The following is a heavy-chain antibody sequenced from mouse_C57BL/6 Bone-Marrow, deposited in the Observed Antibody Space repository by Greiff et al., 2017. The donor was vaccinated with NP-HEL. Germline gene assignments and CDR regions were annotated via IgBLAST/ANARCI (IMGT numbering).Heavy chain of an antibody. CDR3: ARHEDGSSYVENFDV. D-gene: IGHD1-1*01. Sequence: EVKLLESGGGLVKPGGSLKLSCAASGFTFSSYTMSWVRQTPEKRLEWVATISGVGGNTYYPDSVKGRFTISRDNAKNTLYLQMSSLRSEDTALYYCARHEDGSSYVENFDVWGTGTTVTVSS. CDR1: GFTFSSYT. CDR2: ISGVGGNT. V-gene: IGHV5-9*01. J-gene: IGHJ1*03.